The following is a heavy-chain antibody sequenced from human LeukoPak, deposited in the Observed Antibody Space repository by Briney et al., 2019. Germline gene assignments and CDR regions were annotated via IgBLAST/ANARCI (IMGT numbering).Heavy chain of an antibody. V-gene: IGHV3-23*01. CDR1: GLTFSQYG. D-gene: IGHD6-19*01. Sequence: PGGSLRLSCVGSGLTFSQYGVSWVRQAPGKGLEWVSGISGSGNRTYYVDSVKGRFSISRDNSKNTAYLQMNSLRAEDTAVYYCAKASRVAVAGGRFDYWGQGNLVTVSS. J-gene: IGHJ4*02. CDR2: ISGSGNRT. CDR3: AKASRVAVAGGRFDY.